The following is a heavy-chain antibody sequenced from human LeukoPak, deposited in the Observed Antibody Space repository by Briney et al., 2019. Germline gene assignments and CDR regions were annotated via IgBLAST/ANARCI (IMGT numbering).Heavy chain of an antibody. CDR2: IYHGGST. CDR3: ARAARYSGYDGLLKRYYFDY. V-gene: IGHV4-38-2*01. CDR1: GYSISSGYY. J-gene: IGHJ4*02. Sequence: PSETLSLTCAVSGYSISSGYYWGWIRQPPGKVLELIGSIYHGGSTYYNPSLKSRVTISVDTSKNQFSLKLSSVTAADTAVYYCARAARYSGYDGLLKRYYFDYWGQGTLVTVSS. D-gene: IGHD5-12*01.